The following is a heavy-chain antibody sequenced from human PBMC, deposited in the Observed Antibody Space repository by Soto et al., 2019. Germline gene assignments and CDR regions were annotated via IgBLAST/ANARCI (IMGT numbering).Heavy chain of an antibody. V-gene: IGHV3-30-3*01. CDR2: ISYDGSNK. Sequence: GSLRLSCAASGFTFSSYAMHWVRQAPGKGLEWVAVISYDGSNKYYADSVKGRFTISRDNSKNTLYLQMNSLRAEDTAVYYCARDWRGVIVVVPAAMGWFDPWGQGTLVTVSS. J-gene: IGHJ5*02. D-gene: IGHD2-2*01. CDR1: GFTFSSYA. CDR3: ARDWRGVIVVVPAAMGWFDP.